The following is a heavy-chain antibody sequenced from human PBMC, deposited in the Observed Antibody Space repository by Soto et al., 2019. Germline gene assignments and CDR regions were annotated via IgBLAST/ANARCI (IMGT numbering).Heavy chain of an antibody. D-gene: IGHD1-1*01. CDR3: AGALENPYFYYGLNV. CDR2: TTYDGGIK. Sequence: HPXVSLRLSCAASGFSFSSYGMEGVRLAPGKGLEWVAATTYDGGIKHYVDSVKGRFTISRDNSKNTLYLQMNSLRVEDTATYYCAGALENPYFYYGLNVWGQGTTVTVSS. V-gene: IGHV3-30*03. CDR1: GFSFSSYG. J-gene: IGHJ6*02.